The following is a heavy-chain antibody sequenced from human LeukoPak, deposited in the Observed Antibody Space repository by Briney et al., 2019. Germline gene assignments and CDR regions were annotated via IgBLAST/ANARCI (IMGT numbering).Heavy chain of an antibody. Sequence: SETLSLTCIVSGGSISNTDYYWGWIRQPPGKGLEWIGSIYDSGTAYYKASLKSRVTISVDVSRNQFSLKMKFVAAADTAVYYCARTAHSSAYSPFDHWDQGTLVTVSS. CDR3: ARTAHSSAYSPFDH. CDR1: GGSISNTDYY. D-gene: IGHD3-22*01. J-gene: IGHJ4*02. CDR2: IYDSGTA. V-gene: IGHV4-39*01.